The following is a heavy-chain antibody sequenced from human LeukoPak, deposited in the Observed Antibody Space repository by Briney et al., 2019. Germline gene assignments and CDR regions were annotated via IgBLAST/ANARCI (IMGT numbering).Heavy chain of an antibody. CDR2: ISSSGSTI. CDR3: ARGGRGRRRWCSSTSCHDAFDI. D-gene: IGHD2-2*01. V-gene: IGHV3-11*01. Sequence: GGSLRLSCAASGFTFSDSYMSWIRQAPGKGLEWVSYISSSGSTIYYADSVKGRFTISRDNAKNSLYLQMNSLRAEDTAVYYCARGGRGRRRWCSSTSCHDAFDIWGQGTMVTVSS. CDR1: GFTFSDSY. J-gene: IGHJ3*02.